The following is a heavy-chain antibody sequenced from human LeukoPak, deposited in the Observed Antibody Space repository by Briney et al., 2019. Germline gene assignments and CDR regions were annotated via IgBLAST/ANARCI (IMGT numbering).Heavy chain of an antibody. CDR1: GGSISSGDYY. V-gene: IGHV4-30-4*01. CDR3: ARGSYVDIVATYYYYGMDV. D-gene: IGHD5-12*01. Sequence: SETLSLTCTVSGGSISSGDYYWSWIRQPPGKGLEWIGYIYYSGSTYYNLSLKSRVTISIDTSKNQFSLKLSSVTAADTAVYFCARGSYVDIVATYYYYGMDVWGQGTTVTVSS. CDR2: IYYSGST. J-gene: IGHJ6*02.